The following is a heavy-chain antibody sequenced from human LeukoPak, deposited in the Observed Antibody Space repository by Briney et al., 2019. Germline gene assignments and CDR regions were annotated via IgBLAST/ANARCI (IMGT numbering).Heavy chain of an antibody. J-gene: IGHJ4*02. Sequence: SETLSLTCTVSGGSITSGGHYWSWVRQPPGKGLEWIGHIFYSGTTLYNPTLKTRLTISEDTSNNQFSLRLTSLTAADTAVYYCARGRGYGYGIDYWGQGTLVTVSS. CDR1: GGSITSGGHY. D-gene: IGHD5-18*01. V-gene: IGHV4-30-4*08. CDR3: ARGRGYGYGIDY. CDR2: IFYSGTT.